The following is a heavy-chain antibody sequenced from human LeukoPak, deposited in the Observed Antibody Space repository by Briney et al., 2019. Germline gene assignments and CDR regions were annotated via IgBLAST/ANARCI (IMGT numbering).Heavy chain of an antibody. V-gene: IGHV3-30*14. CDR3: ARGVEPLAANTLAY. Sequence: PGGSLRLSCTASGFTFRGFAMYWVRQAPGKGLEWVAFISFDGSRKSYQDSVKGRFTVSRDNSKNTLYLEMNSLSPDDTAVYYCARGVEPLAANTLAYWGQGTLVTVSS. CDR1: GFTFRGFA. D-gene: IGHD3-16*01. CDR2: ISFDGSRK. J-gene: IGHJ4*02.